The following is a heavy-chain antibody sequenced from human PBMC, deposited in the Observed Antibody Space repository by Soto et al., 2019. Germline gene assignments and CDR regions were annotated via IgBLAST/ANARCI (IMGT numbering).Heavy chain of an antibody. V-gene: IGHV4-59*08. CDR2: IYYRANP. D-gene: IGHD5-12*01. Sequence: QVQLQESGPGLVKPSETLSLTCTVSGWSINTYYWSWIRQPPGKGLEWIGYIYYRANPNYNPSLKSRVTISQDTSKNKFSLKLSSVTAADTAVYYCARHYGDGYDYVDYWGQRTLVTVSS. CDR1: GWSINTYY. CDR3: ARHYGDGYDYVDY. J-gene: IGHJ4*02.